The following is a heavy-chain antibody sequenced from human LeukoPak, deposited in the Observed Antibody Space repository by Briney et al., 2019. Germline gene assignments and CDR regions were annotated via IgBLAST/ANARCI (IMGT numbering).Heavy chain of an antibody. CDR1: GGSISNYF. Sequence: PSETLSLTCTDSGGSISNYFWSWIRQPAGKGLEWIGLIYARGNTNYNPSLKSRVTMSIDTSKNQFSLKLTSVTAADTAVYYCARTPIYYFDNSGYYNWGQGTLVTVSS. CDR3: ARTPIYYFDNSGYYN. CDR2: IYARGNT. J-gene: IGHJ4*02. V-gene: IGHV4-4*07. D-gene: IGHD3-22*01.